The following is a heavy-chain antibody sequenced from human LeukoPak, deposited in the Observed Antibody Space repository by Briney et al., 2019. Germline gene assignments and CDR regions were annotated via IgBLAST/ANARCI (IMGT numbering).Heavy chain of an antibody. CDR2: IYYSGST. V-gene: IGHV4-39*07. CDR3: ARLVPATYYYYYYYMDV. D-gene: IGHD2-2*01. CDR1: GGSISSSSYY. J-gene: IGHJ6*03. Sequence: SETLSLTCTVSGGSISSSSYYWGWIRQPPGKGLEWIGSIYYSGSTYYNPSLKSRVTISVDTSKNQFSLKLSSVTAADTAVYYCARLVPATYYYYYYYMDVWGKGTTVTVSS.